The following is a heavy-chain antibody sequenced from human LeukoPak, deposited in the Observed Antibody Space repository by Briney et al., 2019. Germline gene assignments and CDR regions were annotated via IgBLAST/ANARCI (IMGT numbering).Heavy chain of an antibody. D-gene: IGHD2-15*01. CDR1: GFSFSSYT. Sequence: GGSLRLSYAASGFSFSSYTMNWVRQAPGKGLEWVSSISSSSSYIYYADSVKGRFTISRDNAKNSLYLHMSSLRAEDTAVYYCARGYCSGGSCYFLVDYWGQGTLVTVSS. V-gene: IGHV3-21*01. J-gene: IGHJ4*02. CDR3: ARGYCSGGSCYFLVDY. CDR2: ISSSSSYI.